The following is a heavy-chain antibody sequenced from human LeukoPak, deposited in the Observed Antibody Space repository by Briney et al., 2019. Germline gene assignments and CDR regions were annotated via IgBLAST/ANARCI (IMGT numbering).Heavy chain of an antibody. V-gene: IGHV4-39*07. Sequence: SETLSLTCTVSGGSISSSSYYWGWIRQPSGKGLEWIGSIYYSGSTNYNPSLKSRVTISVDTSKNQFSLKLSSVTAADTAVYYCARGGSSWYVGWFDPWGQGTLVTVSS. CDR3: ARGGSSWYVGWFDP. CDR2: IYYSGST. J-gene: IGHJ5*02. D-gene: IGHD6-13*01. CDR1: GGSISSSSYY.